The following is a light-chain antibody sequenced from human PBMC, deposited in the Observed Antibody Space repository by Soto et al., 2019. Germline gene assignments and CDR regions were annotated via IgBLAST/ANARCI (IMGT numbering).Light chain of an antibody. CDR1: SSDVGGYNY. CDR2: EVS. J-gene: IGLJ1*01. Sequence: QSVLTRPASVSGSPGQSITISCAGTSSDVGGYNYVSWYQQHPGKAPKLMICEVSNRPSGVSNRFYGSKSGKTASLTIYGLQAEDEADYYFSSYTSTSNSVFGTGPKVP. V-gene: IGLV2-14*01. CDR3: SSYTSTSNSV.